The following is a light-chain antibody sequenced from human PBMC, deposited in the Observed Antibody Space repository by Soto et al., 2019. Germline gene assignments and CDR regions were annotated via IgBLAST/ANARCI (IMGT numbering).Light chain of an antibody. Sequence: QSALTQPASVSGSPGQSITISCTGTSSDVGGYNYVSWYQHHPGKAPKLMIYDVSNRPSGVSNRFSGSKSGNTASLTISGLQAEDEADYFCSSYTSSSAPSAVFGGGTQLTVL. CDR3: SSYTSSSAPSAV. V-gene: IGLV2-14*03. J-gene: IGLJ7*01. CDR2: DVS. CDR1: SSDVGGYNY.